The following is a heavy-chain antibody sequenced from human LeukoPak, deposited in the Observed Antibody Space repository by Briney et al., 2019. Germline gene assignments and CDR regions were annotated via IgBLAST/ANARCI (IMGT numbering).Heavy chain of an antibody. CDR2: ISSSSYI. J-gene: IGHJ4*02. Sequence: GGSLRLSCAASGFTFSSYWMSWVRQAPGKGLEWVSSISSSSYIYYADSVKGRFTISKDNAKNSLYLQMNSLRAEDTAVYYCARDVDYYDSSGYYDAAYYFDYWGQGTLVTVSS. CDR1: GFTFSSYW. V-gene: IGHV3-21*01. CDR3: ARDVDYYDSSGYYDAAYYFDY. D-gene: IGHD3-22*01.